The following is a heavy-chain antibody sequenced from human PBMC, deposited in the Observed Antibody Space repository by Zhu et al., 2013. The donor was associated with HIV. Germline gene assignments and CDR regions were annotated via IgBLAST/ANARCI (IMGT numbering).Heavy chain of an antibody. CDR2: IIPIFGTA. V-gene: IGHV1-69*12. D-gene: IGHD2-2*01. CDR1: GGTFSSYA. Sequence: QVQLVQSGAEVKKPGSSVKVSCKASGGTFSSYAISWVRQAPGQGLEWMGGIIPIFGTANYAQKFQGRVTITADESTSTAYMELSSLRSEDTAVYYCARDHPTDYCSSTSCYQSFDIWAKGQWSPSLQ. J-gene: IGHJ3*02. CDR3: ARDHPTDYCSSTSCYQSFDI.